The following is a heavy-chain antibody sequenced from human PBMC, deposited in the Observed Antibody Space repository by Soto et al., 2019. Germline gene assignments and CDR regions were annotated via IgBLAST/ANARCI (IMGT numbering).Heavy chain of an antibody. V-gene: IGHV1-69*13. D-gene: IGHD6-13*01. Sequence: SVKVSCKASGGTFSSYAISWVRQAPGQGLEWMGGIIPIFGTANYAQKFQGRVTITADESTSTAYMELSSLRSEDTAVYYCARVDSRYSSSWYPYYGMDVWGQGTTVTVSS. CDR2: IIPIFGTA. J-gene: IGHJ6*02. CDR3: ARVDSRYSSSWYPYYGMDV. CDR1: GGTFSSYA.